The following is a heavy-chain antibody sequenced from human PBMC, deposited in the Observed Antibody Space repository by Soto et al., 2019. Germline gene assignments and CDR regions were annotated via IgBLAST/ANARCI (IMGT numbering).Heavy chain of an antibody. CDR1: GGSISSYY. CDR2: IYYSGST. CDR3: ARGRAYFDWLFDNWFDP. Sequence: SETLCVTWTVAGGSISSYYGSWIRQPPGKGLEWIGYIYYSGSTNYNPSLKSRVTISVDTSKNQFSLKLSSVTAADTAVYYCARGRAYFDWLFDNWFDPWGQGTLVTVSS. V-gene: IGHV4-59*01. J-gene: IGHJ5*02. D-gene: IGHD3-9*01.